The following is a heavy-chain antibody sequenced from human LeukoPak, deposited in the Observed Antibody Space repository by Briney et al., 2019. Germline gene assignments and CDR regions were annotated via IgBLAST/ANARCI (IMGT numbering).Heavy chain of an antibody. V-gene: IGHV1-69*04. CDR3: AREDSSGYYSDY. J-gene: IGHJ4*02. CDR2: IIPILGIA. Sequence: ASVKVSCKASGGTFSSYTISWVRQAPGQGLEWMGRIIPILGIANYAQKFQGGVTITADKSTSTAYMELSSLRSEDTVVYYCAREDSSGYYSDYWGQGTLVTVSS. CDR1: GGTFSSYT. D-gene: IGHD3-22*01.